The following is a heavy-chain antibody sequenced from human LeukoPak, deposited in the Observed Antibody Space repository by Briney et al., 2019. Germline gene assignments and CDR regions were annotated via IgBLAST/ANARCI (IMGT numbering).Heavy chain of an antibody. J-gene: IGHJ6*02. CDR1: GFTFSSYW. D-gene: IGHD2/OR15-2a*01. Sequence: PGGSLRLSCAASGFTFSSYWMSWVRQAPGKGLEWVANIKQDGSDKFYVASVKGRLTVSRDNAKNSLFLQMNSLRAEDTAVYYCARARFLDYGMDVWGQGATVTVSS. CDR3: ARARFLDYGMDV. CDR2: IKQDGSDK. V-gene: IGHV3-7*04.